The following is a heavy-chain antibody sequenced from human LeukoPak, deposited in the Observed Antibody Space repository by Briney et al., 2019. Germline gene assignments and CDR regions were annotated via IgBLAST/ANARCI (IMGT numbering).Heavy chain of an antibody. Sequence: SVKVSCKASGGTLSNYAISWVRQAPGQGLEWMGGLIPIFGTVKYAEKFQGRVTITAGESTSTVYMDLSSLRSEDTAVYYCAREYSSSWLGREAFDMWGQGTTVTVSS. CDR1: GGTLSNYA. D-gene: IGHD6-13*01. CDR2: LIPIFGTV. V-gene: IGHV1-69*01. J-gene: IGHJ3*02. CDR3: AREYSSSWLGREAFDM.